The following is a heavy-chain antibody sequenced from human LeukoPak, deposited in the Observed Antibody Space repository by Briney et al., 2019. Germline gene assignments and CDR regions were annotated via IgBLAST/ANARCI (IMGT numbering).Heavy chain of an antibody. CDR2: VDPEDGET. CDR3: ATRGLRGSSFDY. J-gene: IGHJ4*02. CDR1: GYTFTDYY. D-gene: IGHD1-26*01. V-gene: IGHV1-69-2*01. Sequence: ASVKVSCKVSGYTFTDYYMHWVQQAPGKGLEWMGLVDPEDGETIYAEKFQGRVTIPADTSTDTAYMELSSLRSEDTAVYYCATRGLRGSSFDYWGQGTLVTVSS.